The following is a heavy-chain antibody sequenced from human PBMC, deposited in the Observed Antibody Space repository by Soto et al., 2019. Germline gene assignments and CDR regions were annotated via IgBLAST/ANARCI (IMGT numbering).Heavy chain of an antibody. CDR2: IYYSGST. J-gene: IGHJ4*02. Sequence: LSLTCSVADGCICSSSYYCGSKRKPPGKGLEWIGSIYYSGSTYYNPSLKRRVTISVDTSKNQFSLKLSSVTAADTAVYYCATLPMVRGVIDWDFDYWGQGTLVTVSS. CDR3: ATLPMVRGVIDWDFDY. V-gene: IGHV4-39*01. D-gene: IGHD3-10*01. CDR1: DGCICSSSYY.